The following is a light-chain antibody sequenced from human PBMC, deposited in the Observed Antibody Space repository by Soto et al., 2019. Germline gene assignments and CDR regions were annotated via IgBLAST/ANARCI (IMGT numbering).Light chain of an antibody. CDR3: KQALQSPYT. J-gene: IGKJ2*01. CDR2: LGS. Sequence: DIVMTQSPLSLPVTPGEPASISCRSSQSLLHSNGYNYLDWYLQKPGQSPQLLISLGSNRASGVPATFSGSGSATDFTLNIARVEAEDFGVYYCKQALQSPYTFGQGTKLEIK. CDR1: QSLLHSNGYNY. V-gene: IGKV2-28*01.